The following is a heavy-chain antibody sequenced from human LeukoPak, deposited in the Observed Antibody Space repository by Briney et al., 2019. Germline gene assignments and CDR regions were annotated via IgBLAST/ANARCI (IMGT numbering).Heavy chain of an antibody. CDR1: TFTFSRYA. V-gene: IGHV3-23*01. J-gene: IGHJ4*02. CDR3: ANEPVIGSCYD. Sequence: PGGSLRLSCAASTFTFSRYAMAWVRQAPGKGLEWVSAISPTGASTYYADSVKGRFTISRDNSKNTLYLQMNSLRAEDTAVYYCANEPVIGSCYDWGQGTLVTVSS. D-gene: IGHD2-15*01. CDR2: ISPTGAST.